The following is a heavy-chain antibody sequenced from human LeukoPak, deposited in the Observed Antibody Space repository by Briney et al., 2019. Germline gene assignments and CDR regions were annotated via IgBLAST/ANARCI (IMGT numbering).Heavy chain of an antibody. CDR1: GGSISSRTYY. Sequence: SETLSLTCTVSGGSISSRTYYWGWIRQPPGKGLEWIGEINHSGSTNYNPSLKSRVTILLDTSKNQFSLNLSSVTAADTAVYYCARRPRGVIIKSWFDSWGQGTLVTVSS. J-gene: IGHJ5*01. D-gene: IGHD3-10*01. V-gene: IGHV4-39*07. CDR2: INHSGST. CDR3: ARRPRGVIIKSWFDS.